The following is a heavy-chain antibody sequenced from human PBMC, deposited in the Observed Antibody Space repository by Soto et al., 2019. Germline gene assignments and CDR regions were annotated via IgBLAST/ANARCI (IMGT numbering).Heavy chain of an antibody. D-gene: IGHD1-26*01. Sequence: GSLRLSCAASGFTFSSYAMSWVRQAPGKGLEWVSAISGSGGSTYYADSVKGRFTISRDNSKNTLYLQMNSLRAEDTAVYYCAKVRPPRRTVGVGATYYFDYWGQGTLVTVSS. V-gene: IGHV3-23*01. CDR1: GFTFSSYA. CDR2: ISGSGGST. CDR3: AKVRPPRRTVGVGATYYFDY. J-gene: IGHJ4*02.